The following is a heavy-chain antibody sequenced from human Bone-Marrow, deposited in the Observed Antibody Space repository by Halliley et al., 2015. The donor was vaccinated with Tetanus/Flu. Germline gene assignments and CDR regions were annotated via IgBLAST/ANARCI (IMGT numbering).Heavy chain of an antibody. CDR3: ARSTRDLLDY. V-gene: IGHV3-64*01. CDR1: GFTFSDYT. Sequence: SLRLSCAASGFTFSDYTVHWVRQAPGQGLEYVSSISSNGGRTDYANFVEGRFTVSRDNSKNTLYLQMGSLTTEDMAVYYCARSTRDLLDYWGQGTLVTVSS. J-gene: IGHJ4*02. CDR2: ISSNGGRT.